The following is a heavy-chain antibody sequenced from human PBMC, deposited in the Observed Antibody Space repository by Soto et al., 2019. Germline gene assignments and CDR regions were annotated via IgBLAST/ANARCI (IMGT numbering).Heavy chain of an antibody. J-gene: IGHJ4*02. CDR2: INPNSGGT. CDR3: ATQGGYSYGLEYYFDY. Sequence: ASVKVSCKTSGYTFTVYYMHWVLQAPGQGLEWMGWINPNSGGTNYAQKFQGWVTMTRDTSISTAYMELSRLTSDDTAVYYCATQGGYSYGLEYYFDYWGQGTLVTVS. D-gene: IGHD5-18*01. CDR1: GYTFTVYY. V-gene: IGHV1-2*04.